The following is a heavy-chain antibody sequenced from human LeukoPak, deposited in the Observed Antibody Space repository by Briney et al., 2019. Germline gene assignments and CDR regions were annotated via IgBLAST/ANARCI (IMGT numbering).Heavy chain of an antibody. CDR2: ISYDGSNK. D-gene: IGHD2-15*01. CDR3: ARGRIALL. CDR1: GFTFSSYA. Sequence: GRSLRLSCAASGFTFSSYAMHWVRQAPGKGLEWVAVISYDGSNKYYADSVKGRFTISRDNSKNTLYLQMNSLRAEDTAVYYCARGRIALLWGQGTLVTVSS. J-gene: IGHJ4*02. V-gene: IGHV3-30*04.